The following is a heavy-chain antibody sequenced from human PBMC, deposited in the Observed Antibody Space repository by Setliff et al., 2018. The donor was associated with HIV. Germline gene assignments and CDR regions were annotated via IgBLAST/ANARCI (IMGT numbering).Heavy chain of an antibody. Sequence: PGGSLRLSCAATGFSFSSSWMHWVRQSPGKGLVWVSRINFDGTMTNYVDSVKGRFTISRDNAKNTLYVQMNSLRVEDTAVYYCSKGHYTTAGWGQGTLVTVSS. D-gene: IGHD1-26*01. CDR3: SKGHYTTAG. J-gene: IGHJ4*02. CDR2: INFDGTMT. CDR1: GFSFSSSW. V-gene: IGHV3-74*01.